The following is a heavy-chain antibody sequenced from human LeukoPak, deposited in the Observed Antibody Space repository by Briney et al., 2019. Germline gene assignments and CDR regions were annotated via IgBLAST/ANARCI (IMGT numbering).Heavy chain of an antibody. Sequence: GGSLRLSCAASGFSFSAHWMHWVRQAPGKGLVWVAQINGDATATNYAGSVKGRSTISRDNAKNTVHLQMSTLTAEDTAVYYCAKDKWWGASDHWGQGSLVTVSS. CDR2: INGDATAT. V-gene: IGHV3-74*01. D-gene: IGHD2-8*01. CDR1: GFSFSAHW. J-gene: IGHJ4*02. CDR3: AKDKWWGASDH.